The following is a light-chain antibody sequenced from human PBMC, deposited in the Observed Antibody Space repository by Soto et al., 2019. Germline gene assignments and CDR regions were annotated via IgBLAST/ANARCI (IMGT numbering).Light chain of an antibody. CDR2: GSD. CDR3: AAWDDSLDGPT. V-gene: IGLV1-44*01. J-gene: IGLJ2*01. Sequence: QSVLSQPPSMSGTPGQRVTISCSGGTSNIGTYTVSWYQQFPETAPRLLIYGSDRRPSGVPDRFSGSKSGTSASLSIGGLHSEDEAHYYCAAWDDSLDGPTFGGGTKLTVL. CDR1: TSNIGTYT.